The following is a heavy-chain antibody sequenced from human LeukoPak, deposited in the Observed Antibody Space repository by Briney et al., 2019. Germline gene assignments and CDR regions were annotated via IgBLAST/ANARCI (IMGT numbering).Heavy chain of an antibody. CDR2: ISGSGGST. CDR1: GFTFSDFA. J-gene: IGHJ4*02. D-gene: IGHD3-22*01. CDR3: TKTPTFYFDSSGYSALDY. V-gene: IGHV3-23*01. Sequence: GGSLRLSCAASGFTFSDFAMSWVRQAPGKGLEWVSAISGSGGSTYFAGSVKGRFTISRDNSENTLYLQMNSLGAEDTAVYYCTKTPTFYFDSSGYSALDYWGQGTLVTVSS.